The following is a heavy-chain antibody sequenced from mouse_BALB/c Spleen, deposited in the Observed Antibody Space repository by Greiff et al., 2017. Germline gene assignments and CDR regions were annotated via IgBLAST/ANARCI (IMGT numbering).Heavy chain of an antibody. V-gene: IGHV14-1*02. D-gene: IGHD1-1*01. CDR3: AQYYGSSYWYFDV. J-gene: IGHJ1*01. CDR2: IDPENGNT. Sequence: VQLKESGAELVRPGALVKLSCKASGFNIKDYYMHWVKQRPEQGLEWIGWIDPENGNTIYDPKFQGKASITADTSSNTAYLQLSSLTSEDTAVYYCAQYYGSSYWYFDVWGAGTTVTVSS. CDR1: GFNIKDYY.